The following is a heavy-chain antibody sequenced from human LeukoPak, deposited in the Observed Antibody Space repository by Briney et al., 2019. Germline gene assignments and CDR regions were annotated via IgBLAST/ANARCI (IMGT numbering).Heavy chain of an antibody. D-gene: IGHD2-2*01. J-gene: IGHJ1*01. CDR3: ARKGYCSSTSCYGRKYFQH. Sequence: GSLRLSCAASGFSFSSYRMNWVRQAPGKGLEWIGSISYSGTTYYNPSLLSRVTISVDTSKNHFSLKLSSVTAADTAVYYCARKGYCSSTSCYGRKYFQHWGQGTLVTVSS. CDR1: GFSFSSYRMN. CDR2: ISYSGTT. V-gene: IGHV4-39*02.